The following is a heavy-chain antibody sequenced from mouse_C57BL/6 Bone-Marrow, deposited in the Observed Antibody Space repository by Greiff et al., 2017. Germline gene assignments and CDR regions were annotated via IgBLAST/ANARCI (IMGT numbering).Heavy chain of an antibody. CDR2: IDPSDSYT. CDR3: ARRDWDWYFDV. D-gene: IGHD4-1*01. Sequence: VQLQQPGAELVMPGASVKLSCKASGYTFTSYWMHWVKQRPGQGLEWIGEIDPSDSYTNYNQKFKGKSTLTVDKASSTAYMQLSSLTSEDSAVYYCARRDWDWYFDVWGTGTTVTFSS. CDR1: GYTFTSYW. V-gene: IGHV1-69*01. J-gene: IGHJ1*03.